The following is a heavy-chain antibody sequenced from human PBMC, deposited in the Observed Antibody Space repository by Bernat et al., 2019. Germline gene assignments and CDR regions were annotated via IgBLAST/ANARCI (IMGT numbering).Heavy chain of an antibody. CDR1: GYTFTGYY. CDR2: INPNSGGT. V-gene: IGHV1-2*04. Sequence: QVQLVQSGAEVKKPGASVKVSCKASGYTFTGYYMHWVRQAPGQGLEWMGWINPNSGGTNYAQKFQGWVTMTRDTSISTAYMELSRLRSDDMAVYYCARDLSYSSSWGEYYFDYWGQGTLVTVSS. CDR3: ARDLSYSSSWGEYYFDY. D-gene: IGHD6-6*01. J-gene: IGHJ4*02.